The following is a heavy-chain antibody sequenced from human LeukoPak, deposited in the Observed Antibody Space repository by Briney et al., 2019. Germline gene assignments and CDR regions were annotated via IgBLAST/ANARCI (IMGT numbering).Heavy chain of an antibody. J-gene: IGHJ4*02. Sequence: PSETLSLTCTVSGGSISSYYWSWIRQPPGKGLEWIGYIYYSGSTNYNPSLKSRVTMSVDTSKNQFSLKLSSATAADTAVYYCARAGCRVGPFDYWGQGTLVTVSS. V-gene: IGHV4-59*12. D-gene: IGHD1-26*01. CDR3: ARAGCRVGPFDY. CDR2: IYYSGST. CDR1: GGSISSYY.